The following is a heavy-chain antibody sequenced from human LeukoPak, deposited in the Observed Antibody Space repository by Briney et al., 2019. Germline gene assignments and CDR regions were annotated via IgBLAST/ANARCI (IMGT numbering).Heavy chain of an antibody. Sequence: GGSLRLSCAASGFPFDDYAMHWVRQAPGKGLEWVSFINWDGDTTSSADSVKGRFTISRDNSKNALYLQMNSLRPEDTALYYCAKDRSGSGWYGLDYWGQGTLVTVSS. CDR3: AKDRSGSGWYGLDY. V-gene: IGHV3-43D*03. J-gene: IGHJ4*02. CDR2: INWDGDTT. D-gene: IGHD6-19*01. CDR1: GFPFDDYA.